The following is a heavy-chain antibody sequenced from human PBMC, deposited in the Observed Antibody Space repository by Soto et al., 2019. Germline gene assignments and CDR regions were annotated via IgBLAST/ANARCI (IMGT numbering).Heavy chain of an antibody. D-gene: IGHD6-19*01. CDR1: GYTFTSYY. J-gene: IGHJ4*02. CDR3: ARARVAGPEFRD. V-gene: IGHV1-46*03. CDR2: INPSGGST. Sequence: ASVKVSCKASGYTFTSYYMHRVRQAPGQGLEWMGIINPSGGSTSYAQKFQGRVTMTRDTSTSTVYMELSSLRSEDTAVYYCARARVAGPEFRDWGQGTLVTVSS.